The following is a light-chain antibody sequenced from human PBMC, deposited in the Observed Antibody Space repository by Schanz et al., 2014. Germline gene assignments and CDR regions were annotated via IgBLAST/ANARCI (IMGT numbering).Light chain of an antibody. CDR2: NVN. Sequence: QSALIQPPSVSGSPGQSVTISCTGTSSDVGSYDYVSWYQQHPGTVPKPMIYNVNTRPSGVPDRFSGSKSGTSASLAISGLRSEDEADYDCAAWDDSLSGLVFGGGTKLTVL. V-gene: IGLV2-11*01. J-gene: IGLJ2*01. CDR3: AAWDDSLSGLV. CDR1: SSDVGSYDY.